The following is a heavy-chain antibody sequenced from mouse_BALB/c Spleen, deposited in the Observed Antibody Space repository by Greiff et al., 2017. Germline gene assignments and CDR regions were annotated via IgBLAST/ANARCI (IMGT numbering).Heavy chain of an antibody. D-gene: IGHD2-4*01. CDR1: GFTFSSFG. CDR2: ISSGSSTI. V-gene: IGHV5-17*02. J-gene: IGHJ2*01. CDR3: ARSTMITPYYFDY. Sequence: EVQGVESGGGLVQPGGSRKLSCAASGFTFSSFGMHWVRQAPEKGLEWVAYISSGSSTIYYADTVKGRFTISRDNPKNTLFLQMTSLRSEDTAMYYCARSTMITPYYFDYWGQGTTLTVSS.